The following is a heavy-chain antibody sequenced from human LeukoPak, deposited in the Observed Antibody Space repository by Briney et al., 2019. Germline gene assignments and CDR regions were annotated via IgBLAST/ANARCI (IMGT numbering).Heavy chain of an antibody. Sequence: SETLSLTCAVYGGSFSGYYWSWIRQPPGKGLEWIGEINHSGSTNYNPSLKSRVTISVDTSKNQFSLKLSSVTAADTAVYYCARGSGRITMVRGALTHWGQGTLVTVSS. CDR3: ARGSGRITMVRGALTH. V-gene: IGHV4-34*01. CDR1: GGSFSGYY. CDR2: INHSGST. J-gene: IGHJ4*02. D-gene: IGHD3-10*01.